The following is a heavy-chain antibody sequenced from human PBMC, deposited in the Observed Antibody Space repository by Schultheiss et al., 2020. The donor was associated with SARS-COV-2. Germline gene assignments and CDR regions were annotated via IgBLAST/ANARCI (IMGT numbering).Heavy chain of an antibody. CDR3: ARSEARFCSSTSCYGWAVYYYGMDV. CDR2: IYYSGST. CDR1: GGSISSYY. Sequence: SQTLSLTFTVSGGSISSYYWSWIRQPPGKGLEWIGYIYYSGSTNYNPSLKSRVTISVDTSKNQFSLKLSSVTAADTAVYYCARSEARFCSSTSCYGWAVYYYGMDVLGQGTTVTVSS. V-gene: IGHV4-59*08. J-gene: IGHJ6*02. D-gene: IGHD2-2*01.